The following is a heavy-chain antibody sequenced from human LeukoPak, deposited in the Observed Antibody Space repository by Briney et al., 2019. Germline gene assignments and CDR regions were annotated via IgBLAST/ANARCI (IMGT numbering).Heavy chain of an antibody. CDR2: ISGSGGSA. D-gene: IGHD2-2*01. J-gene: IGHJ4*02. CDR3: AKTTDCSGSSCYAAGGH. V-gene: IGHV3-23*01. Sequence: GGSLRLSCATSGFTFSNYWMSWVRQAPGKGLEWVSAISGSGGSAFYADSVKGRFTISRDNSKNTLYLQMNSLRAEDTAVYYCAKTTDCSGSSCYAAGGHWGQGTLVSVSS. CDR1: GFTFSNYW.